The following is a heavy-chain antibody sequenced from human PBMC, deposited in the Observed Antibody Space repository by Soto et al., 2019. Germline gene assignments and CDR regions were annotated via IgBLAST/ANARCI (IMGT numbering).Heavy chain of an antibody. J-gene: IGHJ6*01. CDR1: GYTFTSYG. V-gene: IGHV1-18*01. D-gene: IGHD2-2*01. CDR3: ARCPSGIVVVPAAVYGMGV. Sequence: QVQLVQSGAEVKKPGASVKVSCKASGYTFTSYGISWVRQAPGQGLEWMGWISAYNGNTNYAQKLQGRVTMTTDTSTSTAYMGLSSLRSDDTAVYYCARCPSGIVVVPAAVYGMGVCGQGTTVTVSA. CDR2: ISAYNGNT.